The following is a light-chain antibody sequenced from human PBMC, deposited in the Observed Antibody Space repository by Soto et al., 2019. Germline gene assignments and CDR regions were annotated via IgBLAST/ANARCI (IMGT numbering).Light chain of an antibody. V-gene: IGLV2-11*01. CDR2: DVS. J-gene: IGLJ1*01. CDR3: CSFAGSYTFV. Sequence: QSALTQPRSVSGSPGQSVTISCSGTSSDVGGYNHVSWYQHHPGKAPKFMLYDVSKRPSGVPDRFSGSKSGNTASLTISGLQAEDEADYYCCSFAGSYTFVFGTGTKV. CDR1: SSDVGGYNH.